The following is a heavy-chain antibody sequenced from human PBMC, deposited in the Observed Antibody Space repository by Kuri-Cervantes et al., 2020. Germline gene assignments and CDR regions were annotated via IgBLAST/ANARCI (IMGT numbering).Heavy chain of an antibody. V-gene: IGHV4-39*07. D-gene: IGHD2-15*01. CDR3: ARAGSSGGSSFYYFDY. Sequence: GSLRLSCTVSGGSISSSSYYWGWIRQPPGKGLEWIGSIYYSGSTYYNPSLKSLVTISVDTSKNQFSLKLSSVTAADTAVYYCARAGSSGGSSFYYFDYWGQGTLVTVSS. CDR1: GGSISSSSYY. CDR2: IYYSGST. J-gene: IGHJ4*02.